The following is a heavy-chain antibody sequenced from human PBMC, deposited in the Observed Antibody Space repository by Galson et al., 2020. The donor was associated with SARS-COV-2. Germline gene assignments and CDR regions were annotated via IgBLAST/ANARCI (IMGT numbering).Heavy chain of an antibody. CDR1: GFTFSTYN. J-gene: IGHJ4*02. Sequence: GGSLSLSCAASGFTFSTYNISGFGQPPGKGREWVLAINHSGGKTYYDASVKGRVTISRDNSKNPLYLEMNNLRAEDTSVYYCAKDGDYGDYCVDYWGQGTLVTVSS. CDR2: INHSGGKT. V-gene: IGHV3-23*01. CDR3: AKDGDYGDYCVDY. D-gene: IGHD4-17*01.